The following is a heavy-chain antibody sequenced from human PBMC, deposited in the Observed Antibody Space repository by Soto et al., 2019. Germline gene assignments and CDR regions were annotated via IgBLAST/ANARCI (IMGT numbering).Heavy chain of an antibody. J-gene: IGHJ5*02. CDR2: INAGNGNT. Sequence: ASVKVSCKASGYTFTSYAMHWVRQAPGQRLEWMGWINAGNGNTKYSKKFQGRGTITRDTSASTAYMELSSLRSEDRAVYYCARERAPLKARPSKWQPIDPWGQGTLVTVSS. V-gene: IGHV1-3*01. CDR3: ARERAPLKARPSKWQPIDP. CDR1: GYTFTSYA. D-gene: IGHD2-8*01.